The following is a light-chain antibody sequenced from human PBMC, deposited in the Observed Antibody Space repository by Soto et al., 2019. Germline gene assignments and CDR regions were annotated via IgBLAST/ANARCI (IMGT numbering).Light chain of an antibody. CDR3: QQFNIWPHMLS. CDR1: QSVNSN. V-gene: IGKV3-15*01. CDR2: GAS. Sequence: EIMMTQSPVTLSVSPGERATLSCRASQSVNSNLAWYQQKPGQAPRLLIYGASTRATGIPASFIGNGSGTEFTLTASSLQPEDFAVYYCQQFNIWPHMLSFGGGTKLE. J-gene: IGKJ4*01.